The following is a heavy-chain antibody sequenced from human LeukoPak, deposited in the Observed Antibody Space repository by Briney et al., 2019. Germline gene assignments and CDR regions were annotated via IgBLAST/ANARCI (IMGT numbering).Heavy chain of an antibody. CDR2: MNAYNDNT. J-gene: IGHJ4*02. CDR1: GGTFSSYA. D-gene: IGHD6-19*01. Sequence: ASVKVSCKASGGTFSSYAISWVRQAPGQGLEWMGWMNAYNDNTNYAQKFQGRVTLTTDTSTNTAYMELRNLRSDDTAVYYCARDGVYSSGWRLDHWGQGTLVTVSS. V-gene: IGHV1-18*01. CDR3: ARDGVYSSGWRLDH.